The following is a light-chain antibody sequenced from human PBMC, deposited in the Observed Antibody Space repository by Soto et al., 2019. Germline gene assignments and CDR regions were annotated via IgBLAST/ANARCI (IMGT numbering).Light chain of an antibody. J-gene: IGKJ5*01. V-gene: IGKV1-27*01. Sequence: DIQMTQSPSSQSASVGDRVTITGRASQGISNFLAWYQQKPGKVPKLLISAASTLQSGVPSRFSGSGSGTDFTLTITSLQPEDVATYYCQKYSSVITFGQGTRLEIK. CDR1: QGISNF. CDR3: QKYSSVIT. CDR2: AAS.